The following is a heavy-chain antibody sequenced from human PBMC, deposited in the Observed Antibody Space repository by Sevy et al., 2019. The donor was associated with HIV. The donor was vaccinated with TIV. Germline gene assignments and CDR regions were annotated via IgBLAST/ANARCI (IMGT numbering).Heavy chain of an antibody. CDR3: ARDHVKDGDLGDYYYFAMDV. CDR2: VSGSDDTK. CDR1: GFTFSDYY. D-gene: IGHD4-17*01. Sequence: GGCLRLSCAASGFTFSDYYMSWIRQAPGKGLEWVSYVSGSDDTKYYADSVKGRFTISRDNAKNSLYLQMNSLRAEDTAVYYCARDHVKDGDLGDYYYFAMDVWGQGTTVTVSS. V-gene: IGHV3-11*01. J-gene: IGHJ6*02.